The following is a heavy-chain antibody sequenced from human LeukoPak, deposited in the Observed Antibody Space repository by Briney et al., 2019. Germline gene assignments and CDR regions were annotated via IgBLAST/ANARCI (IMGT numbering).Heavy chain of an antibody. V-gene: IGHV3-23*01. CDR2: ISGSGGST. D-gene: IGHD5-18*01. J-gene: IGHJ3*02. CDR1: GFTFSSYA. Sequence: PGGSLGLSCAASGFTFSSYAMSWVRQAPGRGLEWVSAISGSGGSTYYADSVKGRFTISRDNSKNTLYLQMNSLRAEGTAVYYCARDDSYGYLEFGAFDIWGQGTMVTVSS. CDR3: ARDDSYGYLEFGAFDI.